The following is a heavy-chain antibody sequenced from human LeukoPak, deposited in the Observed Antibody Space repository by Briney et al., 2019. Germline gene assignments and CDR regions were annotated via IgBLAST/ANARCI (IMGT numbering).Heavy chain of an antibody. Sequence: PGRSLSLSCTASGFPFGDYAMSWFRQAPGKGLEWVGFIRSKAYGGTTEYAASVKGRFTISRDDSKSIAYLQMNSLKTEDTAVYYCTRDLFGGYSYGFDYWGQGTLVTVSS. V-gene: IGHV3-49*03. CDR3: TRDLFGGYSYGFDY. CDR1: GFPFGDYA. J-gene: IGHJ4*02. D-gene: IGHD5-18*01. CDR2: IRSKAYGGTT.